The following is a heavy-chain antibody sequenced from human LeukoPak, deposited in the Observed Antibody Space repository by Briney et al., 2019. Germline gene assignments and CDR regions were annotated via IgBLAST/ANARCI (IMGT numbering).Heavy chain of an antibody. CDR1: GFTFSSYE. D-gene: IGHD3-10*01. V-gene: IGHV3-48*03. CDR3: AREVITMVRGPLARTLYYMDV. J-gene: IGHJ6*03. CDR2: ISSSGSTI. Sequence: RSGGSLRLSCAASGFTFSSYEMNWVRQAPGKGLEWVSYISSSGSTIYYADSVKGRFTISRDNAKNSLYLQMNSLRAEDTAVYYCAREVITMVRGPLARTLYYMDVWGKGTTVTISS.